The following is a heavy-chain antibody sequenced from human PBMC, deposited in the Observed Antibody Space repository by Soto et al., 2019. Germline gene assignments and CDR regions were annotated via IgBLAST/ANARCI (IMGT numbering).Heavy chain of an antibody. CDR3: AREEGSDGSYIGLHY. CDR1: GFTFSDYY. D-gene: IGHD3-16*01. J-gene: IGHJ4*02. CDR2: ISGSGGTS. V-gene: IGHV3-11*01. Sequence: QVQLVESGGGLVKPGGSLRLSCAASGFTFSDYYMHWIRRAPGKGPEWVSDISGSGGTSYYADSVKGRFAISRDNAKNSLSLQLERLSAEDTAVYYCAREEGSDGSYIGLHYWGQGTLVAVSS.